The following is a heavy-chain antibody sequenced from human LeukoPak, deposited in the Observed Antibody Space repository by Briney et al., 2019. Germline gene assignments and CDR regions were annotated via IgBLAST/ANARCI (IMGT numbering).Heavy chain of an antibody. V-gene: IGHV4-59*01. CDR1: GGSISSYY. CDR2: IYYSEST. CDR3: ARVKKGLRPVDL. D-gene: IGHD6-6*01. J-gene: IGHJ2*01. Sequence: SETLSLTCTVSGGSISSYYWSWIRQPPGKGLEWIGYIYYSESTNYNPSLKSRVTISVDTSKNQFSLKLSSVTAADTAVYYCARVKKGLRPVDLWGRGTLVTVSS.